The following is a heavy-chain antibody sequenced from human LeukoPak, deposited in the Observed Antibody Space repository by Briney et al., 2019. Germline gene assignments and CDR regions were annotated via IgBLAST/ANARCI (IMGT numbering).Heavy chain of an antibody. CDR1: GFVFSNYA. Sequence: GGSLRLSCAASGFVFSNYAMHWVRQAPGKGLEWLIFISYDGSNKYYADSVKGRFTISRDNSKNTLYLQMNSLRAEDTAVYYCARDTYGSDYWGQGTLVTVSS. CDR2: ISYDGSNK. D-gene: IGHD3-10*01. J-gene: IGHJ4*02. V-gene: IGHV3-30*04. CDR3: ARDTYGSDY.